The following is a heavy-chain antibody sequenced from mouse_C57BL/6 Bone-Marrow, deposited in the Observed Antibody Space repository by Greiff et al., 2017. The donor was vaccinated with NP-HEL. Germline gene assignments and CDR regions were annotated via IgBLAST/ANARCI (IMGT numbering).Heavy chain of an antibody. CDR2: IYPGSGST. V-gene: IGHV1-55*01. CDR1: GYTFTSYW. D-gene: IGHD2-4*01. J-gene: IGHJ2*01. Sequence: QVQLQQPGAELVKPGASVKMSCKASGYTFTSYWITWVKQRPGQGLEWIGVIYPGSGSTNYNEKFKSKATLTVATSSSTAYMQLSSLTSEDSAVYYCARDYDRYGGQGTTPTVSS. CDR3: ARDYDRY.